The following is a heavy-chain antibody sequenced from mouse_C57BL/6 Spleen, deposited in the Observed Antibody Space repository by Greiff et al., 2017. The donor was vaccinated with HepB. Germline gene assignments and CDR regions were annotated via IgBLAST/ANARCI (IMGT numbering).Heavy chain of an antibody. Sequence: DVKLEESGGGLVKPGGSLKLSCAASGFTFSDYGMHWVRQAPEKGLEWVAYISSGSSTIYYADTVKGRFTISRDNAKNTLFLQMTSLRSEDTAMYYCARPSWGYAMDYWGQGTSVTVSS. CDR1: GFTFSDYG. D-gene: IGHD3-1*01. J-gene: IGHJ4*01. CDR2: ISSGSSTI. CDR3: ARPSWGYAMDY. V-gene: IGHV5-17*01.